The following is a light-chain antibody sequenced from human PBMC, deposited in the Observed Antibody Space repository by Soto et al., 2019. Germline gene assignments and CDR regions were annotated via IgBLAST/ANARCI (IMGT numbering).Light chain of an antibody. CDR2: DAS. V-gene: IGKV1-5*01. CDR3: QQYNSYSHT. J-gene: IGKJ1*01. Sequence: DSQLTQSPSTLSASVGDRVTITCRASQSISSWLAWYQQKPGKAPKLLVYDASSLESGVPSRFSGSGSGTEFTLTISSLQPDDFATYYCQQYNSYSHTFGQGTNVDIK. CDR1: QSISSW.